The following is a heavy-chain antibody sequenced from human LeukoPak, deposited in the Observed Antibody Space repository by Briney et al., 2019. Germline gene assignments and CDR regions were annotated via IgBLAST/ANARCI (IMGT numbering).Heavy chain of an antibody. Sequence: GESLKISCKGSGYSFTSYWIGWVRQMPGKGLEWMGIIYPGDSDTRYSPSFQGQVTISADKSISTAYLQWSSLKASDTAMYYCARRGPDYGDYEEGDYWGQGTLVTVSS. V-gene: IGHV5-51*01. D-gene: IGHD4-17*01. CDR2: IYPGDSDT. CDR3: ARRGPDYGDYEEGDY. J-gene: IGHJ4*02. CDR1: GYSFTSYW.